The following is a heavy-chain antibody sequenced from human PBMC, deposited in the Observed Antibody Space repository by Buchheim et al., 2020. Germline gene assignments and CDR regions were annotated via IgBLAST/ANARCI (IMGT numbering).Heavy chain of an antibody. Sequence: QVQLVESGGGVVQPGRSLRLSCAASGFTFSSYGIHWVRQAPGKGLEWVAVISYDGSNKYYADSVKGRFTIYRDNAKNTLYLQMNSLRAEETAVYYCAKDHTYYDFWSGYYKNWFDPWGQGTL. CDR2: ISYDGSNK. CDR3: AKDHTYYDFWSGYYKNWFDP. CDR1: GFTFSSYG. J-gene: IGHJ5*02. V-gene: IGHV3-30*18. D-gene: IGHD3-3*01.